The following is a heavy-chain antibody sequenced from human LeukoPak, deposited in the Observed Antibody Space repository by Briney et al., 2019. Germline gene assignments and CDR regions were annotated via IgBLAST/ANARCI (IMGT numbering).Heavy chain of an antibody. J-gene: IGHJ5*02. V-gene: IGHV3-11*04. CDR3: AREAVAGINWFDP. Sequence: NAGGSLRLSCAASGFTFSDYYMSWIRQAPGKGLEWVSYISSSGSTIYYADSVKGRFTISRDNAKNSLYLQMNSLRAEDTAVYYCAREAVAGINWFDPWGQGTLVTVSS. D-gene: IGHD6-19*01. CDR2: ISSSGSTI. CDR1: GFTFSDYY.